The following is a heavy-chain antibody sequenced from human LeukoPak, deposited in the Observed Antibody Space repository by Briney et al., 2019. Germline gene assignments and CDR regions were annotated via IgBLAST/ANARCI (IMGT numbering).Heavy chain of an antibody. J-gene: IGHJ4*02. CDR3: ARDMITAYYYDSSGFY. V-gene: IGHV3-21*01. CDR2: ISSSSSYI. Sequence: GGSLRLSCASSGFTVSDKYINWVRQAPGKGLEWVSSISSSSSYIYYADSVKGRFTISRDNAKNSLYLQMNSLRAEDTAVYYCARDMITAYYYDSSGFYWGQGTLVTVSS. D-gene: IGHD3-22*01. CDR1: GFTVSDKY.